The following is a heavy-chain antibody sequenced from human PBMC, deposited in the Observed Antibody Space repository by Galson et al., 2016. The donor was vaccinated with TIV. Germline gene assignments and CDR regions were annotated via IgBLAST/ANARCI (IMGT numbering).Heavy chain of an antibody. J-gene: IGHJ6*02. V-gene: IGHV3-30*04. D-gene: IGHD6-19*01. CDR1: GFAFRSSA. Sequence: SLRLSCAASGFAFRSSAMYWVRQAPGKGLQCVAIISYDGNYKYYADSVKGRFTISRDNSMNRLYLQMNDLTPADTALYYCAREDHQYGSGWYSYYYYYGKDIWGQGTTVTVSS. CDR2: ISYDGNYK. CDR3: AREDHQYGSGWYSYYYYYGKDI.